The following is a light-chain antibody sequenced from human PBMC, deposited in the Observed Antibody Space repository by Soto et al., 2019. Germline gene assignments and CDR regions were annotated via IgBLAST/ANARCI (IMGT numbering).Light chain of an antibody. J-gene: IGKJ1*01. CDR2: GAS. Sequence: EIVLTQSPGTLSLSPGERATLSCRASQSASINDLAWYQQKPGQAPRLLIYGASSRATGIPDRSSGSGSGTDFTLTISRLEPEDFAVYYCQQFGNSLWTFGQGTRWIS. CDR3: QQFGNSLWT. V-gene: IGKV3-20*01. CDR1: QSASIND.